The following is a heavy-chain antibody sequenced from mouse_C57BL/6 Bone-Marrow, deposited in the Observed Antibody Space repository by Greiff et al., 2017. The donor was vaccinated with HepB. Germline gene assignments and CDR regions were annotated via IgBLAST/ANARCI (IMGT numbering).Heavy chain of an antibody. CDR2: IDPANGNT. J-gene: IGHJ4*01. V-gene: IGHV14-3*01. CDR3: ARSVYYDYDEGGAMDY. CDR1: GFNIKNTY. Sequence: VQLKESVAELVRPGASVKLSCTASGFNIKNTYMHWVKQRPEQGLEWIGRIDPANGNTKYAPKFQGKATITADTSSNTAYLQLSSLTSEDTAIYYWARSVYYDYDEGGAMDYWGQGTSVTVSS. D-gene: IGHD2-4*01.